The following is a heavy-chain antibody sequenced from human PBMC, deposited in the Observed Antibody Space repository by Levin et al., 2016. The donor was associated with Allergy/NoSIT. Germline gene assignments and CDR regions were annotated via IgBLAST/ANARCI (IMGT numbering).Heavy chain of an antibody. J-gene: IGHJ3*02. CDR2: ISGSGGST. CDR3: AKDDYFLI. D-gene: IGHD3-9*01. V-gene: IGHV3-23*01. Sequence: WIRQPPGKGLEWVSAISGSGGSTYYADSVKGRFTISKDNSKNTLYLQMNSLRAEDTAVYYCAKDDYFLIWGQGTMVTVSS.